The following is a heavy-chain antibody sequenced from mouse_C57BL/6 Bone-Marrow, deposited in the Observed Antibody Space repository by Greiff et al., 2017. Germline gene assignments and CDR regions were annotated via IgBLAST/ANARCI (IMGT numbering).Heavy chain of an antibody. CDR1: GFNIKDDY. D-gene: IGHD1-1*01. CDR3: TTGYYGSSYSY. Sequence: EVQLQQSGAELVRPGASVKLSCTASGFNIKDDYMHWVKQRPEQGLEWIGWIDPENGDTEYASKFQGKATITADTSSNTAYLQLSILTSEDTAVYYCTTGYYGSSYSYWGQGTTLTVSS. J-gene: IGHJ2*01. CDR2: IDPENGDT. V-gene: IGHV14-4*01.